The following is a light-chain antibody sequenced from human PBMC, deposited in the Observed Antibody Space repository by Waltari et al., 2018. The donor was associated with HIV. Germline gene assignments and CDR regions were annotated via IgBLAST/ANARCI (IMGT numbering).Light chain of an antibody. J-gene: IGKJ1*01. CDR3: QQYGSSPQT. V-gene: IGKV3-20*01. Sequence: ERATLSCRASQSVSSSYLAWYQQKPGQAPRLLIYGASSRATGIPDRFSGSGSGTDFTLTISRLEPEDFAVYYCQQYGSSPQTFGQGTKVEIK. CDR2: GAS. CDR1: QSVSSSY.